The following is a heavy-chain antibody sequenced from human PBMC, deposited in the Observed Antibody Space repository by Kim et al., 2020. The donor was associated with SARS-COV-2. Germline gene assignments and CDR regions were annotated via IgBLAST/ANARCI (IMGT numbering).Heavy chain of an antibody. CDR3: ARVRRITMMPYYFDY. CDR1: GGSISSGGYY. V-gene: IGHV4-31*03. CDR2: IYYSGST. J-gene: IGHJ4*02. D-gene: IGHD3-22*01. Sequence: SETLSLTCTVSGGSISSGGYYWSWIRQHPGKGLEWIGYIYYSGSTYYNPSLKSRVTISVDTSKNQFSLKLSSVTAADTAVYYCARVRRITMMPYYFDYWGQGTLVTVSS.